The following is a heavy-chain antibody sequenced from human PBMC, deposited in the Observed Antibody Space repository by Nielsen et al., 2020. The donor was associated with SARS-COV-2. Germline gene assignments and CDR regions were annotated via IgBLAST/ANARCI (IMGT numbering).Heavy chain of an antibody. J-gene: IGHJ4*02. V-gene: IGHV3-30*18. D-gene: IGHD6-19*01. CDR1: GFTFSSYG. CDR2: ISYDGSNK. CDR3: AKAWKYSSGWYRPGEIDY. Sequence: GGSLRLSCAASGFTFSSYGMHWVCQAPGKGLEWVAVISYDGSNKYYADSVKGRFTISRDNSKNTLYLQMNSLRAEDTAVYYCAKAWKYSSGWYRPGEIDYWGQGTLVTVSS.